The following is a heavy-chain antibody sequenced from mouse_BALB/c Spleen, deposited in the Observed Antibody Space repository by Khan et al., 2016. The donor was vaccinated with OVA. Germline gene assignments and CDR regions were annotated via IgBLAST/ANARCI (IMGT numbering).Heavy chain of an antibody. Sequence: EVQLVESGPGLVKPSQSLSLTCTVTGYSITSGYAWNWIRQFPGNKLEWMGYISYSGVTSYTPSLKSRISITRGTSKNQFFLQLNSVTTEDTATYYCARGKYYGYYFDYWGQGTTLTVSS. CDR2: ISYSGVT. V-gene: IGHV3-2*02. CDR3: ARGKYYGYYFDY. CDR1: GYSITSGYA. J-gene: IGHJ2*01. D-gene: IGHD1-1*01.